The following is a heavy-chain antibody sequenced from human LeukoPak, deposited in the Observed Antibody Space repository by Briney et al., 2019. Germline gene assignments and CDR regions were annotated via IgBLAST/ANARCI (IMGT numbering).Heavy chain of an antibody. CDR1: GYTFTGYY. V-gene: IGHV1-2*02. D-gene: IGHD3-3*01. J-gene: IGHJ4*02. Sequence: ASVKVSCKSSGYTFTGYYMHWVRQAPGQGLEGMGWINPNSGGTNYAQKFQGRVTMTMDTSISTAYMELSRLRSDDTAVYYCARGTAGPYYDFWSGYYDYWGQGTLVTVS. CDR2: INPNSGGT. CDR3: ARGTAGPYYDFWSGYYDY.